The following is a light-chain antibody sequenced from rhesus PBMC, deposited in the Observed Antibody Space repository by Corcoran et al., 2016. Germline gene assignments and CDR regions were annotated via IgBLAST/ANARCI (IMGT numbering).Light chain of an antibody. CDR1: TSDIGTYNG. V-gene: IGLV2-38*01. CDR3: CSSGRGSTYI. Sequence: QSALTQPPSVSKSLGQSVTISCTGTTSDIGTYNGVSWYQHYSGTAPRLLIYDLSKRPSGISDRFSGSKSGNTASLTISGLKAEDEATYYGCSSGRGSTYIFGSGSRLTVL. J-gene: IGLJ1*01. CDR2: DLS.